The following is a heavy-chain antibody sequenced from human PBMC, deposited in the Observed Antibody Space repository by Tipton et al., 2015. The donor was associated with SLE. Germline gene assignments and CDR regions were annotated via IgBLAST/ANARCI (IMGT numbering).Heavy chain of an antibody. CDR2: TRNKARGYTT. CDR3: TRRRLGGFSLDY. J-gene: IGHJ4*02. D-gene: IGHD3-16*01. CDR1: GFIFSDHH. V-gene: IGHV3-72*01. Sequence: SLRLPCAASGFIFSDHHMDWVRQAPGKGLEWVGRTRNKARGYTTEYAASVKGRFTISREDSKNSLFLHMDSLKSEDTAVYYCTRRRLGGFSLDYWGQGILVTVSS.